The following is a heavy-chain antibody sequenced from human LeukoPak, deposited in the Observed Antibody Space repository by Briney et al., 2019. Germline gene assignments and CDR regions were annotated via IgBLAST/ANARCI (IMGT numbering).Heavy chain of an antibody. V-gene: IGHV3-48*01. Sequence: GGSLRLSCAASGFTFSSYSMSSSSTIYYADSVKGRFTISRDNAKNSLYLQMNSLRAEDTAVYYCASRHDYVDSDYWGQGTLVTVSS. CDR3: ASRHDYVDSDY. D-gene: IGHD4-17*01. CDR1: GFTFSSYS. J-gene: IGHJ4*02. CDR2: SSSTI.